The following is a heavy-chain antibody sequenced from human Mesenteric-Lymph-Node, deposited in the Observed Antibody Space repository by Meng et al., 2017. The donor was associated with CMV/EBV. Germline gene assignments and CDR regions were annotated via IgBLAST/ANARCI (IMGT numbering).Heavy chain of an antibody. Sequence: GESLKISCAASGFTFSSFGMNWVRQAPGKGLEWVSAISRSSSYISYADSVKGRFTISRDNAKNSLYLQMNSLRAEDTAVYYCARIPYCSSTSCPPRPGWFDPWGQGTLVTVSS. CDR1: GFTFSSFG. CDR2: ISRSSSYI. CDR3: ARIPYCSSTSCPPRPGWFDP. V-gene: IGHV3-21*01. D-gene: IGHD2-2*01. J-gene: IGHJ5*02.